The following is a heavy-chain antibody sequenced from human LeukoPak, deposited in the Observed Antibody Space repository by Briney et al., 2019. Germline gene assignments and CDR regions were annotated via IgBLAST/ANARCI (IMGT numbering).Heavy chain of an antibody. V-gene: IGHV4-34*01. CDR1: GGSFSGYY. J-gene: IGHJ4*02. D-gene: IGHD3-9*01. CDR3: LRESSYSFILAGYSMTGPDY. CDR2: INHSGST. Sequence: SETLSLTCAVYGGSFSGYYWNWIRQPPGKGMEWIGEINHSGSTNYSPSLNSRVTMSADTPKNQFSLKLTSVTAADTAVYYCLRESSYSFILAGYSMTGPDYWGQGILVTVSS.